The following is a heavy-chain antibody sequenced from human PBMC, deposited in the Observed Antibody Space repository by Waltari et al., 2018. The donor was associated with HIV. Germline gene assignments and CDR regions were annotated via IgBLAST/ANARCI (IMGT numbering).Heavy chain of an antibody. CDR1: DFPRRNSP. CDR3: ARDVTTTWQNYYYGMDV. V-gene: IGHV3-48*02. J-gene: IGHJ6*02. CDR2: VSISSTYI. Sequence: EVQVVESGGDLVQPGGYLRLSCEASDFPRRNSPLTWVRQAPGKGLEWISYVSISSTYIYYADSVKDRFTISRDTAKNSLSLQMNSLRDEDTAVYYCARDVTTTWQNYYYGMDVWGQGTTVTVSS. D-gene: IGHD4-4*01.